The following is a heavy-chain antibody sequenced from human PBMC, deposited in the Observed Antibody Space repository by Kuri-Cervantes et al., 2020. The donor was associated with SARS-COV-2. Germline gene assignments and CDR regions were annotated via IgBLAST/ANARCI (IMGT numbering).Heavy chain of an antibody. J-gene: IGHJ6*02. CDR3: AKSGYSSSSYYYYYGMDV. Sequence: GGSLRFSCAASGFTFSSYAMSWVRQAPGKGLEWVSAISGSGGSTYYADSVKGRFTISRDNSKNTLYLQMNSLRAEDTAVYYCAKSGYSSSSYYYYYGMDVWGQGTTVTVSS. D-gene: IGHD6-6*01. CDR2: ISGSGGST. CDR1: GFTFSSYA. V-gene: IGHV3-23*01.